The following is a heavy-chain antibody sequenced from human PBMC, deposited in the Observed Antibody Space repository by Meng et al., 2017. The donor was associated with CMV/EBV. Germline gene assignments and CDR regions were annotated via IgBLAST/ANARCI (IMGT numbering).Heavy chain of an antibody. J-gene: IGHJ4*02. CDR2: IKQDGSEK. CDR3: ARAHAYSYGSLYYFDY. CDR1: GFTFSKYW. D-gene: IGHD5-18*01. V-gene: IGHV3-7*03. Sequence: GFTFSKYWMSWVRQAPGKGLEWVANIKQDGSEKYYVDSVKSRFTISRDNAKNSLYLQMNSLRAEDTAVYYCARAHAYSYGSLYYFDYWGQGSLVTVSS.